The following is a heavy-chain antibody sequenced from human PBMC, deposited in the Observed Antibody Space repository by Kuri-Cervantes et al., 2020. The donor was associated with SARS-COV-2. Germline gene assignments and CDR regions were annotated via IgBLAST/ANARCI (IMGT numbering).Heavy chain of an antibody. Sequence: SQTLSLTCAVSNFSISSTYYWGWVRQPPGKGLEWIGYIYYSGSTNYNPSLKSRVTISVDTSKNQFSLKLSSVTAADTAVYYCAREIRVIAYPHAFDIWGQGTMVTVSS. V-gene: IGHV4-61*01. CDR2: IYYSGST. CDR3: AREIRVIAYPHAFDI. J-gene: IGHJ3*02. CDR1: NFSISSTYY. D-gene: IGHD2-21*01.